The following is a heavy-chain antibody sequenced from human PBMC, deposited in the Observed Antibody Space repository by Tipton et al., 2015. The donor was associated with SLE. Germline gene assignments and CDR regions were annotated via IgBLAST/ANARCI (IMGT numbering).Heavy chain of an antibody. CDR1: GGSFSGYY. CDR2: INHSGST. CDR3: ARGISSGWWNY. V-gene: IGHV4-34*01. D-gene: IGHD6-19*01. Sequence: LRLSCAVYGGSFSGYYGSWIRQPPGKGLEWIGEINHSGSTNYNPSLKIRVTISVDTSKNQFSLKLSSVTVADSAVYYCARGISSGWWNYWGQGNLVAVSS. J-gene: IGHJ4*02.